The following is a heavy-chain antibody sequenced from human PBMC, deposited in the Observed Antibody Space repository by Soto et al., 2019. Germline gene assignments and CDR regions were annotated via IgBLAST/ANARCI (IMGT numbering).Heavy chain of an antibody. CDR2: INPNGGST. V-gene: IGHV1-46*01. D-gene: IGHD3-3*01. CDR3: ARSSGGNFGIIIEGTNWFAP. Sequence: ASVKVSCKAPRDAFTSYYINWVRQAPGQGLEWMGIINPNGGSTSYAQQFRGRVTMTRDTSTSTVYMGLRSLRSEDTAFYFCARSSGGNFGIIIEGTNWFAPRGQGTLVTVAS. J-gene: IGHJ5*02. CDR1: RDAFTSYY.